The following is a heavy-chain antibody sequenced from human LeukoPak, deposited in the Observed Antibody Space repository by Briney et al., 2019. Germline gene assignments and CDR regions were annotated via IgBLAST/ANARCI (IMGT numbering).Heavy chain of an antibody. Sequence: GGSLRLSCAASGFTFSSYSMNWVRQAPGKGLEWVSSISSSSSYIYYADSVKGRFTISRDNAKNSLHLQMNSLRAEDTAVYYCARVGDGYTSDYWGQGTLVTVSS. CDR1: GFTFSSYS. CDR2: ISSSSSYI. V-gene: IGHV3-21*01. J-gene: IGHJ4*02. D-gene: IGHD5-24*01. CDR3: ARVGDGYTSDY.